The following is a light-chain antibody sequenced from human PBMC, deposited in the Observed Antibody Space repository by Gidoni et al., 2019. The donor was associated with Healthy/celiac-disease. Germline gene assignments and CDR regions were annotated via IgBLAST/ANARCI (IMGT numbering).Light chain of an antibody. CDR1: QSVSSY. J-gene: IGKJ4*01. Sequence: ELVFTHSPATLSLSPGERATLSFRASQSVSSYLAWYQQKPGQAPRLLIYDASNRATGIPARFSGSGSGTDFTLTISSLEPEDFAVYYCQQRSNWPLIFGGXTKVEIK. CDR3: QQRSNWPLI. V-gene: IGKV3-11*01. CDR2: DAS.